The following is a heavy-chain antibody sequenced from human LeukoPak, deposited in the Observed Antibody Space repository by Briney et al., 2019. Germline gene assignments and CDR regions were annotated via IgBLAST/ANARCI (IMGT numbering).Heavy chain of an antibody. J-gene: IGHJ3*02. CDR3: AKPRRAVTIYSDASDI. Sequence: GSLRLSCGASGFTFGTYWMTWVRQAPGKGLEWVSTITGGGGVTYYADSVKGRFTISRDDSKNTLYLHMNSLRVEDTAVFYCAKPRRAVTIYSDASDIWGQGTVVTVSS. CDR1: GFTFGTYW. CDR2: ITGGGGVT. V-gene: IGHV3-23*01. D-gene: IGHD4-17*01.